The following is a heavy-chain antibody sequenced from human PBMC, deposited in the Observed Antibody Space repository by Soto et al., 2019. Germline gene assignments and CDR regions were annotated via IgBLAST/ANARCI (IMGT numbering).Heavy chain of an antibody. CDR1: AFSVYC. Sequence: QVQLVQSGAEVKKPGASMKVSCKASAFSVYCLHWVRQAPGQGLEWMGRINPNSGVTTYAQRFQGRVTMTSDTSITTSFLDLSNVDFDDTAVYYCALERQLNSPSDAFDIWGQGTMVTVSS. CDR3: ALERQLNSPSDAFDI. J-gene: IGHJ3*02. CDR2: INPNSGVT. D-gene: IGHD6-13*01. V-gene: IGHV1-2*02.